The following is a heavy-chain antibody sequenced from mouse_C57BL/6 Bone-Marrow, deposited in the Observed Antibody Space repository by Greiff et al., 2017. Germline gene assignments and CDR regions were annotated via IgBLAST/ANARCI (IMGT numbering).Heavy chain of an antibody. J-gene: IGHJ1*03. Sequence: QVQLQQSGAELARPGASVKLSCKASGYTFTSYGISWVKQRTGQGLEWIGEIYPRSGNTYYNEKFKGKATLTADKSSSTAYMELRSLTSEDSAVYFCARWGEDYDEYFDVWGTGTTVTVSS. V-gene: IGHV1-81*01. CDR2: IYPRSGNT. CDR1: GYTFTSYG. CDR3: ARWGEDYDEYFDV. D-gene: IGHD2-4*01.